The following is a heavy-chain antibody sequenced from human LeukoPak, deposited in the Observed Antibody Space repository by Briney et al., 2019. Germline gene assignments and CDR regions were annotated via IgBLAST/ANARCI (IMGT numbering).Heavy chain of an antibody. CDR3: ARRVHSYGCFDY. J-gene: IGHJ4*02. CDR1: GGSISSSSYY. CDR2: IYHSGNT. D-gene: IGHD5-18*01. Sequence: SETLSLTCTVSGGSISSSSYYWGWIRQPPGKGLEWIVSIYHSGNTYYNPSLKSRVTISVDTSKNQFSLKLSSVTAAATASYSCARRVHSYGCFDYWGQGTLVTVSS. V-gene: IGHV4-39*01.